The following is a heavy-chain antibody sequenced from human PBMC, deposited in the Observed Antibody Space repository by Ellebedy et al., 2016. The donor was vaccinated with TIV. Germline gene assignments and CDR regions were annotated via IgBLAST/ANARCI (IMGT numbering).Heavy chain of an antibody. CDR2: VFYSGSP. CDR1: GGSVSSTRYH. CDR3: ARTDPWQPIDD. Sequence: MPGGSLRLSCSVSGGSVSSTRYHWAWIRQPPGKGLEYIGSVFYSGSPYYNPSFKSRVTLSADTSKNQFSLNLRTVTAADTAVYYCARTDPWQPIDDWGQGILVSVSS. V-gene: IGHV4-39*01. D-gene: IGHD2-21*02. J-gene: IGHJ4*02.